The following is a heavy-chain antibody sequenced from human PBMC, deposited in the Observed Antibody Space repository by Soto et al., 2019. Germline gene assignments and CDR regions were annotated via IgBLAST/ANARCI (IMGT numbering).Heavy chain of an antibody. V-gene: IGHV4-61*01. CDR2: IYYIGST. Sequence: QVQLQESGPGLVKPSETLSLTCTVSDGSVNSGNYYWSWIRQPPGKGLEWIGHIYYIGSTNYNPSLNSRVTISVDTSKNHFSLKVTSVTAADTAVYFCAREEKQLSRYGGDFDYWGQGILVTVSS. CDR3: AREEKQLSRYGGDFDY. D-gene: IGHD3-16*01. CDR1: DGSVNSGNYY. J-gene: IGHJ4*02.